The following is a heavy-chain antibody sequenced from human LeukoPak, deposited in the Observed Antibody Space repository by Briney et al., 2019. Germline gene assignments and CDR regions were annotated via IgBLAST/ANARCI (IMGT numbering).Heavy chain of an antibody. V-gene: IGHV3-9*03. Sequence: GGSLSLSCAASGFTFDDYAMYWVRKAPGKGLEWASGISWNSGSIGYADSVKGRFTISRDNAKNSLYLQMNSLRAEDMALYYCAARAAAGTGEDDAFDIWGQGTMVTVSS. CDR2: ISWNSGSI. D-gene: IGHD6-13*01. CDR1: GFTFDDYA. J-gene: IGHJ3*02. CDR3: AARAAAGTGEDDAFDI.